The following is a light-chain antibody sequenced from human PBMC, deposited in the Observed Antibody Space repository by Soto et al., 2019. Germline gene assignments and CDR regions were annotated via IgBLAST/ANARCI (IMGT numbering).Light chain of an antibody. Sequence: IQMTQSPSSLSACVGDRITITCRARQSISSYLNWYHQKPGKAPKLLIYAASSLQSGVPSRFSGSGSGTDFTLTISSLQPEDFATYYCQQSYSTPSITFGQGTRLQIK. CDR2: AAS. J-gene: IGKJ5*01. V-gene: IGKV1-39*01. CDR3: QQSYSTPSIT. CDR1: QSISSY.